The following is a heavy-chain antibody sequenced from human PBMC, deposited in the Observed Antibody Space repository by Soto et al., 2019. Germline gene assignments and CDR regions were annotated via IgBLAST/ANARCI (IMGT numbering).Heavy chain of an antibody. J-gene: IGHJ4*02. CDR3: AKDLGYSGYGVFDY. CDR1: GFTFNNYY. V-gene: IGHV3-30*18. Sequence: GSLRLSCAASGFTFNNYYIHWVRQAPGKGLEWVAVISYDGSNKYYADSVKGRFTISRDNSKNALYLQMNSLRAEDTAVYYCAKDLGYSGYGVFDYWRQGTLVTVSP. D-gene: IGHD5-12*01. CDR2: ISYDGSNK.